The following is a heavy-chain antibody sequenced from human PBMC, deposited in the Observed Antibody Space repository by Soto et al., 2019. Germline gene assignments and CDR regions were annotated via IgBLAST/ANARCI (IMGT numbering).Heavy chain of an antibody. CDR1: GGTFSSYA. Sequence: SVMVSCKASGGTFSSYAISWVRQAPGQGLEWMGGIIPIFGTANYAQKFQGRVTITADESTSTAYMELSSLRSEDTAVYYCARPVGDYSNFPFDYWGQGTLVTVSS. CDR3: ARPVGDYSNFPFDY. CDR2: IIPIFGTA. D-gene: IGHD4-4*01. V-gene: IGHV1-69*13. J-gene: IGHJ4*02.